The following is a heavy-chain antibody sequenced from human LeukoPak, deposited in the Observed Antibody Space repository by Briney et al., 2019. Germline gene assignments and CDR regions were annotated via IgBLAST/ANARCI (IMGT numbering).Heavy chain of an antibody. CDR2: INHSGRT. CDR1: GESFSGYY. J-gene: IGHJ6*03. Sequence: PSETLSLTCAVYGESFSGYYWTWVRQPPGKGLEWIGDINHSGRTTYNPSLKSRVIISVATSKNLFSLNLTSVTAADTAVYYCTRPWQRRYYMDVWGKGTTVAVSS. V-gene: IGHV4-34*01. CDR3: TRPWQRRYYMDV.